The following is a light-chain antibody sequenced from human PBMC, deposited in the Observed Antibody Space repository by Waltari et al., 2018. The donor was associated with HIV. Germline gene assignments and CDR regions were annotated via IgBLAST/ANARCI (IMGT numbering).Light chain of an antibody. Sequence: QSVLTQPPSVSGAPGQRVTISCTGSSSNIGAGYDVHWYQQLPGTAPKLLIFGSTNPAPGVPDRFSGSKSGPSASPAITGLQAEDEADYYCQSHDSSLSGSYVFGTGTKVTVL. V-gene: IGLV1-40*01. CDR2: GST. J-gene: IGLJ1*01. CDR1: SSNIGAGYD. CDR3: QSHDSSLSGSYV.